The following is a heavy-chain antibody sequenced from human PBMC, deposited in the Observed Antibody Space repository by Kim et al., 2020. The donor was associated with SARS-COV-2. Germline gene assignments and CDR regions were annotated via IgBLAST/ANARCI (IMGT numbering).Heavy chain of an antibody. V-gene: IGHV4-31*03. Sequence: SETLSLTCTVSGGSISSGGYYWSWIRQHPGKGLEWIGYIYYSGSTYYNPSLKSRVIISVDTSKNQFSLKLSSVTAADTAVYYCARAPRVALRLGELSADAFDIWGQGTMVTVSS. CDR1: GGSISSGGYY. CDR2: IYYSGST. J-gene: IGHJ3*02. CDR3: ARAPRVALRLGELSADAFDI. D-gene: IGHD3-16*02.